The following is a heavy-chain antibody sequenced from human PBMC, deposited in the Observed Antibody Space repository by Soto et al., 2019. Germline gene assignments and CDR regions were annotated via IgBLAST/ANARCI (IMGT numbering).Heavy chain of an antibody. V-gene: IGHV3-23*01. D-gene: IGHD3-22*01. CDR2: ISGSGGST. CDR3: AKPAVSSSGYYDPFDY. Sequence: EVQLLESGGGLVQPGGSLRLSCAASGFTFSSYAMSWVRQAPGKGLEWVSAISGSGGSTYYADSVKGRFTISRDNSKNTLYLQMNSLRAEDTAVYYCAKPAVSSSGYYDPFDYWGQGTLVTVSS. J-gene: IGHJ4*02. CDR1: GFTFSSYA.